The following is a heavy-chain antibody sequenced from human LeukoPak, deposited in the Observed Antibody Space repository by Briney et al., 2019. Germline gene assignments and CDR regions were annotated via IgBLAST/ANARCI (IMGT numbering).Heavy chain of an antibody. V-gene: IGHV6-1*01. D-gene: IGHD3-10*01. J-gene: IGHJ5*02. CDR1: GDSVSSNSAA. CDR3: ARYYYGSGSSQNWFDP. Sequence: SQTLSLTCAISGDSVSSNSAAWNWIRQSPSRGLEWLGRTYYRSKWYNDYAVSVKSRITINPDTSKSQFSLQLNSVTLEDTAVYYCARYYYGSGSSQNWFDPWGQGTLVTVSS. CDR2: TYYRSKWYN.